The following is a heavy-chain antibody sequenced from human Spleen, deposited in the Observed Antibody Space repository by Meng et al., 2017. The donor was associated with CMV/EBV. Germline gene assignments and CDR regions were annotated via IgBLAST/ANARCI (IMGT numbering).Heavy chain of an antibody. J-gene: IGHJ4*02. CDR2: IYYSGST. V-gene: IGHV4-59*01. CDR3: ARYGREHYDILSGYHYFDF. D-gene: IGHD3-9*01. Sequence: GSLRLSCTVSGGSISGSYWSWIRQSPGKGLEWIGYIYYSGSTNYSPSLKSRVTISLDTSKNQFSLKLSSVTAADTAIYYCARYGREHYDILSGYHYFDFWGQGTLVTVSS. CDR1: GGSISGSY.